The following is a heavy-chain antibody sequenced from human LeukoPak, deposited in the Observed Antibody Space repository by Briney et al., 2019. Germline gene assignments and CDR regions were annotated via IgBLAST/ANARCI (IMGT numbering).Heavy chain of an antibody. Sequence: GGSLRLSCAASGFTFSSYSMNWVRQAPGKGLEWVSSISSSSSYIYYADSVKGRFTISRDNAKNSLYLQMNSLRAEDTAVYYCAKGYCGGDCPFDYWGQGTLVTVSS. J-gene: IGHJ4*02. CDR1: GFTFSSYS. D-gene: IGHD2-21*01. CDR3: AKGYCGGDCPFDY. V-gene: IGHV3-21*01. CDR2: ISSSSSYI.